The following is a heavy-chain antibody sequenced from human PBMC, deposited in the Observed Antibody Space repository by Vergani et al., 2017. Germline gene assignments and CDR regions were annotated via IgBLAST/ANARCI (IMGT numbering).Heavy chain of an antibody. V-gene: IGHV4-39*07. CDR2: IYYSGST. D-gene: IGHD6-19*01. J-gene: IGHJ4*02. CDR3: ASIRPRETYSSGEGDGGY. Sequence: QLQLQESGPGLVKPSETLSLTCTVSGGSISSSSYYWGWIRQPPGKGLEWIGSIYYSGSTYYNPSLKSRVTISVDTSKNQFSLKLSSVTAADTAVYYCASIRPRETYSSGEGDGGYWGQGTLVTVSS. CDR1: GGSISSSSYY.